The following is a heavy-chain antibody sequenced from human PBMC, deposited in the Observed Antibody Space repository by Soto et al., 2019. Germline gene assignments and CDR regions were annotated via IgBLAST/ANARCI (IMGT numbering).Heavy chain of an antibody. Sequence: QVQLQQWGAGLLKPSETLSLTCAVYGGSFSGYYWSWIRQPPGKGLEWIGEINHSGSTNYNPSLKSRVPISVDTTKNQFSLKLRSVTAADTAVYYCARASPRYCSGGSCYSGSDYWGQGTLVTVSS. V-gene: IGHV4-34*01. J-gene: IGHJ4*02. CDR3: ARASPRYCSGGSCYSGSDY. CDR1: GGSFSGYY. D-gene: IGHD2-15*01. CDR2: INHSGST.